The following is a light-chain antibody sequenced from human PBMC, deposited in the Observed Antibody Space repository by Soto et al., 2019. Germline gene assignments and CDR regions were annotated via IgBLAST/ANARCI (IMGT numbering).Light chain of an antibody. J-gene: IGLJ2*01. CDR1: TSNIGSST. CDR3: ATWDDSLSGPV. Sequence: QSVLRQPPSASGTPGQSVTISCSGRTSNIGSSTVYWYQQLPGTAPKVFIYENNRRPSGVPDRFSGSKSGTSASLAISGLRSEDEADYYFATWDDSLSGPVFGGGTKLTVL. V-gene: IGLV1-47*01. CDR2: ENN.